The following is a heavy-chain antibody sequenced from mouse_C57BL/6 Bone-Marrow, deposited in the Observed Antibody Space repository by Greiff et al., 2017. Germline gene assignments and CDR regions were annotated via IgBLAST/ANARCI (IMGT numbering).Heavy chain of an antibody. V-gene: IGHV1-64*01. D-gene: IGHD2-1*01. Sequence: QVQLQQPGAELVKPGASVKLSCKASGYTFTSYWMHWVKQRPGPGLEWIGLIHPNSGSTNYNEKFKSKATLTVDKSSSTAYMQLSSLTSEDSAVYYCARLWYLRCLYFDYWGQGTTLTVSS. CDR1: GYTFTSYW. CDR2: IHPNSGST. CDR3: ARLWYLRCLYFDY. J-gene: IGHJ2*01.